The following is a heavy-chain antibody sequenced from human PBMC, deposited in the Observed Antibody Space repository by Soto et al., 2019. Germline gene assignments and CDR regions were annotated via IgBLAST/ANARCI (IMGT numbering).Heavy chain of an antibody. Sequence: EVQLLESGGGLVQPGGSLRLSCAASGFTFSCCAMSWVRQAPGRGLEWVSTIHGGADYTHYTDSVKGRFTISRDNSRNTVFLQMNSLTAGDTAIYYCAKNRGPGSYPHWSFNVWGRGTPVTVSS. V-gene: IGHV3-23*01. CDR2: IHGGADYT. D-gene: IGHD1-26*01. CDR3: AKNRGPGSYPHWSFNV. J-gene: IGHJ2*01. CDR1: GFTFSCCA.